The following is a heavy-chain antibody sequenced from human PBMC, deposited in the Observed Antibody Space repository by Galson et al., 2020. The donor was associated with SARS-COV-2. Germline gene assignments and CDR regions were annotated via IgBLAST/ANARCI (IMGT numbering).Heavy chain of an antibody. CDR1: GFTFSSYE. V-gene: IGHV3-48*03. CDR2: ISSSGSTI. J-gene: IGHJ3*02. D-gene: IGHD3-22*01. Sequence: GESLKISCAASGFTFSSYEMNWVRQAPGKGLEWVSYISSSGSTIYYADSVKGRFTISRDNAKNSLYLQMNSLRAEDTAVYYCARDWDSSGYYFAFDIWGQGTMVTVSS. CDR3: ARDWDSSGYYFAFDI.